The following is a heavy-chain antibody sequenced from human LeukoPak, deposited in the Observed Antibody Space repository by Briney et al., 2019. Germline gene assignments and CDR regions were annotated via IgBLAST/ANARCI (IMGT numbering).Heavy chain of an antibody. V-gene: IGHV4-39*01. Sequence: SETLSLTRTVSGGSISGSSYYWGWIRQPPGKGLEWIGSIYYSGSTYYNPSLKSRATISVDTSKNQFSLRLSSVTAADTAVYYCAYYDSSGYYRYYMDVWGKGTTVTVSS. CDR3: AYYDSSGYYRYYMDV. CDR1: GGSISGSSYY. J-gene: IGHJ6*03. CDR2: IYYSGST. D-gene: IGHD3-22*01.